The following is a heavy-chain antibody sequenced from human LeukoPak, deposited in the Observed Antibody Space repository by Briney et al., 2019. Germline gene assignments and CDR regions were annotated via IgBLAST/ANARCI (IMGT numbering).Heavy chain of an antibody. Sequence: SETLSLTCAVYGGSLSDHYWGWIRQPPGMGLEWIGEINHSGETKYNPSLKSRVAMSVDTSKNQFSLELRSVTAADTAMYYCARGQWLDNSWGQGTLVTVSS. CDR2: INHSGET. J-gene: IGHJ4*02. CDR3: ARGQWLDNS. V-gene: IGHV4-34*01. D-gene: IGHD6-19*01. CDR1: GGSLSDHY.